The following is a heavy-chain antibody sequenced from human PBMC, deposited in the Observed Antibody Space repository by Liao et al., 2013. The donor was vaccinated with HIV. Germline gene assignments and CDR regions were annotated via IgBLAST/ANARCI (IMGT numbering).Heavy chain of an antibody. D-gene: IGHD4-17*01. CDR3: ARDRDYGDYCFDY. CDR2: IYTSGST. CDR1: GGSISSGSYY. V-gene: IGHV4-61*02. Sequence: QVQLQESGPGLVKPSQTLSLTCTVSGGSISSGSYYWSWIRQPAGKGLEWIGRIYTSGSTNYNPSLKSRVTISVDTSKNQFSLRLTSVTAADTAVYYCARDRDYGDYCFDYWGQGTLVTVSS. J-gene: IGHJ4*02.